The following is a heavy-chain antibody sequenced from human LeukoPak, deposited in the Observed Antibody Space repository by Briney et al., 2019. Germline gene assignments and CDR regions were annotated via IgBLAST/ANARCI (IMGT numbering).Heavy chain of an antibody. J-gene: IGHJ4*02. V-gene: IGHV3-30-3*01. Sequence: GGSLRLSCAASGFTFSSYAMHWVRQAPGKGLEWVAVISYDGSNKYYADSVKGRSTISRDNSKNTLYLQMNSLRAEDTAVYYCASRARWGQGTLVTVSS. CDR1: GFTFSSYA. CDR3: ASRAR. CDR2: ISYDGSNK.